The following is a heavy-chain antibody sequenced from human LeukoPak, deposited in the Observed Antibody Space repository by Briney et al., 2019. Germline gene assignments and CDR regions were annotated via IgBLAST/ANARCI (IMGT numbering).Heavy chain of an antibody. CDR1: GFTFSNAW. CDR3: TTDHHIVGATNDY. D-gene: IGHD1-26*01. Sequence: GGSLRLFCAASGFTFSNAWMSWVREAPGKGLEWVGRIKSKTDGGTTDYAAPVKGRFTISRDDSKNTLYLQMNSLKTEDTAVYYCTTDHHIVGATNDYWGQGTLVTVSS. J-gene: IGHJ4*02. V-gene: IGHV3-15*01. CDR2: IKSKTDGGTT.